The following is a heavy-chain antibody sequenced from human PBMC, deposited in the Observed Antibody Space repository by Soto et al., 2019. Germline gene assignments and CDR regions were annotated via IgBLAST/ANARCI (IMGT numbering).Heavy chain of an antibody. V-gene: IGHV1-69*02. J-gene: IGHJ5*02. CDR3: ARGYCSGGSCLYNWFDP. Sequence: QVQLVQSGAEVKKPGSSVKVSCKASGGTFSSYTISWVRQAPGQGLEWMGRIIPILGIANYAQKFQGRVTITADKSTSAAYMELSRLRSEDTAVYYCARGYCSGGSCLYNWFDPWGQGTLVTVSS. D-gene: IGHD2-15*01. CDR1: GGTFSSYT. CDR2: IIPILGIA.